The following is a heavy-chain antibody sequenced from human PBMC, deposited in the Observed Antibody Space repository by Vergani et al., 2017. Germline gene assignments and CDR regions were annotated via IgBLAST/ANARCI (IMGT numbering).Heavy chain of an antibody. V-gene: IGHV4-59*12. CDR1: GGSISSYY. CDR2: IYYSGST. D-gene: IGHD2-2*01. CDR3: ARDCSSTSCEYKGFDP. J-gene: IGHJ5*02. Sequence: QVQLQESGPGLVKPSETLSLTCTVSGGSISSYYWSWIRQPPGKGLEWIGYIYYSGSTNYNPSLKSRVTISVDTSKNQFSLKLSSVTAADTAVYYCARDCSSTSCEYKGFDPWGQGTLVTVSS.